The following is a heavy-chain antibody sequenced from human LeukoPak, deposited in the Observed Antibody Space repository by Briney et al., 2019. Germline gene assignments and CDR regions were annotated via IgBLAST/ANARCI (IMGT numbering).Heavy chain of an antibody. CDR2: SYYTGVT. Sequence: SETLSLTCTVSGGPISDYYWSWIRQPPGKGLEWIGYSYYTGVTNYNPSLKSRVSISVDASKKQFSLNLTSVTTADTAVYYCARLHLDYLDYWGQGAVVTVSS. J-gene: IGHJ4*02. CDR3: ARLHLDYLDY. V-gene: IGHV4-59*01. CDR1: GGPISDYY.